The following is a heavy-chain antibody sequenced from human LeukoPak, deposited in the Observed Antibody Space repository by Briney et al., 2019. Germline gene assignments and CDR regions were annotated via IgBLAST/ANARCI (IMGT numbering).Heavy chain of an antibody. CDR1: GFTFSRYW. CDR2: INSDGSST. CDR3: AKSRAAAALSGDY. J-gene: IGHJ4*02. Sequence: TGGSLRLSCAASGFTFSRYWMHWVRQAPGKGLVWVSRINSDGSSTTYADSVKGRFTISRDNAKNTLYLQMNSLRAEDTAVYYCAKSRAAAALSGDYWGQGTLVTVSS. D-gene: IGHD6-13*01. V-gene: IGHV3-74*03.